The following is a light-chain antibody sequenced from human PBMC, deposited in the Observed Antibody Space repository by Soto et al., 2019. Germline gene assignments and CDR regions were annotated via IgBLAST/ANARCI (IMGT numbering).Light chain of an antibody. CDR1: SGDVGSYKY. CDR2: EVS. V-gene: IGLV2-14*01. CDR3: SSYTSSYV. Sequence: QSALTQPASVSGSPGQSISVSCTGSSGDVGSYKYVSWYQQHPGKAPKLMIYEVSNRPSGVSNRFSGSKSGNTASLTISGLQAEDEADYYCSSYTSSYVFGTGTKLTVL. J-gene: IGLJ1*01.